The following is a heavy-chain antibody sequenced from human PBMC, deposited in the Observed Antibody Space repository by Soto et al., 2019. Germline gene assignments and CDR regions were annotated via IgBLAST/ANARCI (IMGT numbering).Heavy chain of an antibody. J-gene: IGHJ6*02. CDR2: IYTSGST. CDR1: GGSISSYY. Sequence: PSETLSLTCTVSGGSISSYYWSWIRQPAGKGLEWIGRIYTSGSTNYNPSLKSRVTMSVDTSKNQFSLKLSSVTAADTAVYYCARDYPEGYSSSWYNYYGMDVWGQGTTVTVSS. V-gene: IGHV4-4*07. CDR3: ARDYPEGYSSSWYNYYGMDV. D-gene: IGHD6-13*01.